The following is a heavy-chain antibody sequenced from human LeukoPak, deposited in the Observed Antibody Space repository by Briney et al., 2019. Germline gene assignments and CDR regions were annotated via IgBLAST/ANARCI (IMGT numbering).Heavy chain of an antibody. J-gene: IGHJ2*01. Sequence: ASVKVSCKASGYTFTSYGISWVRQAPGQGLEWMGWISASNGNTNYPQKLQGRVTMTTDTSTSTAYMELRSLRSDDTAVYYCARDRWSISWYANWYFDLWGSGTLVTVSS. CDR1: GYTFTSYG. V-gene: IGHV1-18*01. CDR3: ARDRWSISWYANWYFDL. CDR2: ISASNGNT. D-gene: IGHD6-13*01.